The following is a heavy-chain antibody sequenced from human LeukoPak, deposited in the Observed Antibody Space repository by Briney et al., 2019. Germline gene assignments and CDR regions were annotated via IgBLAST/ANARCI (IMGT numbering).Heavy chain of an antibody. V-gene: IGHV4-34*01. D-gene: IGHD3-10*01. Sequence: SETLSLTCAVYGGSFSGYYWSWIRQPPGKGLXXXXXIYHSGSTNYNPSLKSRVTISVDKSKNQFSLNLSSVTAADTAVYYCARAGGFGELLLDAFDIWGQGTMVTVSS. CDR2: IYHSGST. CDR1: GGSFSGYY. J-gene: IGHJ3*02. CDR3: ARAGGFGELLLDAFDI.